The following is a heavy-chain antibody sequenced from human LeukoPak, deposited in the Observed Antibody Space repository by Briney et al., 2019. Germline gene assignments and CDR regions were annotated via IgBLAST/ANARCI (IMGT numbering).Heavy chain of an antibody. J-gene: IGHJ4*02. CDR3: ARAPYSSGWYGFDY. CDR2: ISSSGSTI. D-gene: IGHD6-19*01. CDR1: GFTFSSYE. V-gene: IGHV3-48*03. Sequence: PGGSLRLSCAASGFTFSSYEMNWVRQAPGKGLEWVSYISSSGSTIYYADSVKGRFTNSRDNAKNSLYLQMNSLRAEDTAVYYCARAPYSSGWYGFDYWGQGTLVTVSS.